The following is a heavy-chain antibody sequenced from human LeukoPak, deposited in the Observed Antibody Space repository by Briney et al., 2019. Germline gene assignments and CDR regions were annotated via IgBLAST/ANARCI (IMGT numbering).Heavy chain of an antibody. CDR3: ARDVRNRVGLNYYHQYMDV. J-gene: IGHJ6*03. CDR1: GFMFKTYW. CDR2: INQDGSEK. D-gene: IGHD1-26*01. Sequence: GGSLRLSCATSGFMFKTYWMHWARQAPGKGLEWVANINQDGSEKYYVDSVKGRFIISRDNAENSVYLHMNSLRADDTAVYYCARDVRNRVGLNYYHQYMDVWGKGTTVTVSS. V-gene: IGHV3-7*01.